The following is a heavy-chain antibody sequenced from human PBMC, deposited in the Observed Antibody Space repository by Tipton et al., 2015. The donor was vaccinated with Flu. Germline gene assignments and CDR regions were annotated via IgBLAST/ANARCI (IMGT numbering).Heavy chain of an antibody. CDR1: GDSIGSRYF. CDR2: IHRSGST. Sequence: TLSLTCSVSGDSIGSRYFWGWIRQPPGKGLEWIATIHRSGSTKYNLSLKSRVTISVDTSKNQFYLEMRSVTAADTAVYFCARDPSLGMPEYFDSWGQGTLVTASS. V-gene: IGHV4-38-2*02. J-gene: IGHJ4*02. D-gene: IGHD2-2*01. CDR3: ARDPSLGMPEYFDS.